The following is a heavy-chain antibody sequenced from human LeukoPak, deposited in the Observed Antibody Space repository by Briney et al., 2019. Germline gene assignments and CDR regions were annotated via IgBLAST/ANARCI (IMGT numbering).Heavy chain of an antibody. CDR1: GFTFTSYA. J-gene: IGHJ4*02. D-gene: IGHD1-7*01. V-gene: IGHV3-23*01. Sequence: PGGSLRLSCAASGFTFTSYAMSWVRQAPGKGLEWVSAISGSGVSTHYADSVKGRLTISRDNSKNTLYLHMNSLRAEDTALYYCAKDKSKGELRGNEFDYWGQGTLVIVSS. CDR2: ISGSGVST. CDR3: AKDKSKGELRGNEFDY.